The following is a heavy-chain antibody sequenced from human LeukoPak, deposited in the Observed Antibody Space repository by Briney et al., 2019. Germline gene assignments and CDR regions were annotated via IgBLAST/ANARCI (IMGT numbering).Heavy chain of an antibody. CDR2: IFTGGTT. D-gene: IGHD3-16*01. CDR1: GFTVSGTH. V-gene: IGHV3-53*01. Sequence: GGTLRLYCAASGFTVSGTHMSWVRQAPGKGLEWISAIFTGGTTYYSDSVEGRFTISRYKSKNTLYLHMDSLRVEDTAVYYCARDQATSGGGLDSWGQGTLVTV. CDR3: ARDQATSGGGLDS. J-gene: IGHJ4*02.